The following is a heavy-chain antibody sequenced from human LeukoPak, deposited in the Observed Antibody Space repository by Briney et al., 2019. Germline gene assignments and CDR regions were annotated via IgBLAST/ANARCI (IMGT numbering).Heavy chain of an antibody. D-gene: IGHD6-25*01. Sequence: GGSLRLSCAASGFTFSTYGMSWVRQTPGKGLGWVSATSGSGTTTYYEDSVKGRFTISRDNSQSTLYLQMNSLRAEDTAVYYCAKGSDSSAWTLFDYWGQGTLVTVSS. V-gene: IGHV3-23*01. J-gene: IGHJ4*02. CDR1: GFTFSTYG. CDR2: TSGSGTTT. CDR3: AKGSDSSAWTLFDY.